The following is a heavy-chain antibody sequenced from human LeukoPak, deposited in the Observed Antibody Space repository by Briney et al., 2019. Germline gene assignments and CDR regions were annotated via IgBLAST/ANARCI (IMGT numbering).Heavy chain of an antibody. J-gene: IGHJ4*02. CDR1: GFTFSSYA. CDR3: AKAEGSGNQAFDY. D-gene: IGHD3-10*01. CDR2: TSGSGGTT. Sequence: GGSLRLSCAASGFTFSSYAMSWVRQAPGKGLEWASGTSGSGGTTYYANSVKGRFTISRDNSKNTLYLQMNSLRAEDTAVYYCAKAEGSGNQAFDYWGQGNLVTVSS. V-gene: IGHV3-23*01.